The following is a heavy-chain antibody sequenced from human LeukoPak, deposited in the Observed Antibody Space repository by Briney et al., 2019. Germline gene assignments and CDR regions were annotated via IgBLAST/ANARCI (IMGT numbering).Heavy chain of an antibody. D-gene: IGHD3-22*01. Sequence: PSGTLSLTCAVSGGSISSGNWWSWVRQPPGKGLEWIGEILHSGSTNYNPSLKSRVTKSVDTSKNQFSLKLSSVAAADTAVYYCARVATYYYDSSGYFDYWGQGTLVTVSS. J-gene: IGHJ4*02. V-gene: IGHV4-4*02. CDR3: ARVATYYYDSSGYFDY. CDR2: ILHSGST. CDR1: GGSISSGNW.